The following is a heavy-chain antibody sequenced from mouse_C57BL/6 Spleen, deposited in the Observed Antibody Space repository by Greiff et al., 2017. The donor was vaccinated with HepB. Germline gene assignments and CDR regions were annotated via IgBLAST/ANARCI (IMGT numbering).Heavy chain of an antibody. J-gene: IGHJ2*01. CDR1: GYTFTNYW. Sequence: QVHVKQSGAELVRPGTSVKMSCKASGYTFTNYWIGWAKQRPGHGLEWIGDIYPGGGYTNYNEKFKGKATLTADKSSSTAYMQFSSLTSEDSAIYYCARSGRYSYDGYPYYFDYWGQGTTLTVSS. V-gene: IGHV1-63*01. D-gene: IGHD2-3*01. CDR3: ARSGRYSYDGYPYYFDY. CDR2: IYPGGGYT.